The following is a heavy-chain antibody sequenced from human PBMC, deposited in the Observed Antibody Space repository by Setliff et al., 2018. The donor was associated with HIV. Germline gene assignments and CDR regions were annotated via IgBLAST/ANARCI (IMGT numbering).Heavy chain of an antibody. J-gene: IGHJ5*02. CDR1: GYSFSGYY. CDR3: AREGDVLSGYYVNWFDP. V-gene: IGHV1-2*02. D-gene: IGHD3-3*01. CDR2: INPNSGGT. Sequence: ASVKVSCKASGYSFSGYYMHWVRQAPGQGLEWMGWINPNSGGTDYAQNFQGRVTMTRDTSISTGFMELSGLTSDDTAVYYCAREGDVLSGYYVNWFDPWGQGTLVTVSS.